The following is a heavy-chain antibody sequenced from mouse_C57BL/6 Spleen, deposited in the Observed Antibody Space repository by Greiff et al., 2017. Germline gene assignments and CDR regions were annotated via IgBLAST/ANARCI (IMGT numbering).Heavy chain of an antibody. Sequence: QVQLQQPGAELVKPGASVKMSCKASGYTFTSYWITWVKQRPGQGLEWIGDIYPGSGSTNYNEKFKSKATLTVDTSSSTAYMQLSSLTSEDSAVYYCARSPPNYYVSSYSDYWGQGTTLTVSS. CDR3: ARSPPNYYVSSYSDY. J-gene: IGHJ2*01. CDR2: IYPGSGST. V-gene: IGHV1-55*01. D-gene: IGHD1-1*01. CDR1: GYTFTSYW.